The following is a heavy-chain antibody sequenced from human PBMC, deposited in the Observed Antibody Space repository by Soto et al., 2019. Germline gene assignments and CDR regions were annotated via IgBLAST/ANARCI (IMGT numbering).Heavy chain of an antibody. V-gene: IGHV4-30-2*01. CDR1: GGSISSGGYS. Sequence: PSETLSLTCAVSGGSISSGGYSWSWIRQPPGKGLEWIGYIYHSGSTYYNPSLKSRVTISVDRSKNQFSLQLSSVTAADTAVYYCARSPSGSCVDYWGQGTLVTVPQ. CDR3: ARSPSGSCVDY. J-gene: IGHJ4*02. CDR2: IYHSGST. D-gene: IGHD1-26*01.